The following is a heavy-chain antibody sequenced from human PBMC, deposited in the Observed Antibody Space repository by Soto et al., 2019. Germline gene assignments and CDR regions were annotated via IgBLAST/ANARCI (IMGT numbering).Heavy chain of an antibody. CDR1: GFTFSSYA. CDR2: ISGSGGST. V-gene: IGHV3-23*01. D-gene: IGHD6-25*01. Sequence: HPGGSLRLSCAASGFTFSSYAMGWVRRAPGKGLEWVSTISGSGGSTYYADSVKGRFTISRDSSKNTLYLQMNSLRAEDTAVYYCAKSEPSGGFVDSWGQGTLVTVSS. CDR3: AKSEPSGGFVDS. J-gene: IGHJ4*02.